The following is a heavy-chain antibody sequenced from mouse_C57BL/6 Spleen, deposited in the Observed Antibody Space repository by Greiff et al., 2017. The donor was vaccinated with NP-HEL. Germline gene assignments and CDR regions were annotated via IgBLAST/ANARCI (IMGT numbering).Heavy chain of an antibody. CDR1: GFTFSSYA. Sequence: EVQLQQSGEGLVKPGGSLKLSCAASGFTFSSYAMSWVRQTPEKRLEWVAYISSGGDYIYYADTVKGRFTISRDNARNTRYLQMSSLKSEDTAMYYCTRDTSYYFDYWGQGTTLTVSS. V-gene: IGHV5-9-1*02. CDR3: TRDTSYYFDY. J-gene: IGHJ2*01. CDR2: ISSGGDYI.